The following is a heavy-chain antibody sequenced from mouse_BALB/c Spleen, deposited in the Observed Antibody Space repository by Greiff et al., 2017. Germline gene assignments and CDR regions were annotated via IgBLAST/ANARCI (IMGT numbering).Heavy chain of an antibody. V-gene: IGHV3-2*02. Sequence: EVQLQESGPGLVKPSQSLSLTCTVTGYSITSDYAWNWIRQFPGNKLEWMGYISYSGSTSYNPSLKSRISITRDTSKNQFFLQLNSVTTEDTATYYCARILTGASYWYFDVWGAGTTVTVSS. J-gene: IGHJ1*01. CDR2: ISYSGST. CDR3: ARILTGASYWYFDV. D-gene: IGHD4-1*01. CDR1: GYSITSDYA.